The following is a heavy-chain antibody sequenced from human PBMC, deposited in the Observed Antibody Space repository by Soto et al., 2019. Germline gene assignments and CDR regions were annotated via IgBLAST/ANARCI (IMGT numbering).Heavy chain of an antibody. V-gene: IGHV4-4*02. CDR3: ARSEATGLDY. CDR2: APHSGRT. J-gene: IGHJ4*02. CDR1: GGSMSSSNW. Sequence: QVQLQESGPGLVKPSGTLSLTCTVSGGSMSSSNWWNWFRQSPGKGLEWIGEAPHSGRTNYNPSLKSRVPISVDKTKDHFSLKLRSVTAADTAVYYCARSEATGLDYWGQGTLVTVSS. D-gene: IGHD1-26*01.